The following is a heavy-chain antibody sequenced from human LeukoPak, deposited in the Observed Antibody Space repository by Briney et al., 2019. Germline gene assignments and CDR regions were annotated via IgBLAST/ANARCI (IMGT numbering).Heavy chain of an antibody. J-gene: IGHJ4*02. CDR3: AREQQLIRGDY. Sequence: ASVEVSCKASGYTFTSYSINWVRQAPGQGLEWMGWISAYNGNSHYTQKFQGRVTMTTDTSTSTAYMELRSLRSDDTAVYYCAREQQLIRGDYWGQGTLVTVSS. CDR2: ISAYNGNS. CDR1: GYTFTSYS. V-gene: IGHV1-18*01. D-gene: IGHD6-13*01.